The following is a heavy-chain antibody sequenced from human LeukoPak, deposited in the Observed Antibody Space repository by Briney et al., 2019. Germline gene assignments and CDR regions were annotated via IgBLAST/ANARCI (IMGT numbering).Heavy chain of an antibody. D-gene: IGHD1-1*01. CDR1: GGSFSGYY. J-gene: IGHJ4*02. V-gene: IGHV4-34*01. CDR2: INHSGST. CDR3: ARVNWNDASLDY. Sequence: KPSETLSLTCAVYGGSFSGYYWSWIRQPPGKGLEWIGEINHSGSTNYNPSLKSRVTISVDTSKNQFSLKLSSVTAADTAVYYCARVNWNDASLDYWGQGTLVTVSS.